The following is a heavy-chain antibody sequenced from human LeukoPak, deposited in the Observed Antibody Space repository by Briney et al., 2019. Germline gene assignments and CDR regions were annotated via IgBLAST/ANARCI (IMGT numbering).Heavy chain of an antibody. J-gene: IGHJ6*03. CDR2: IIPMIATP. Sequence: ASVKVSCKASGGTFNSNAVAWVRQAPGQGLEWMGGIIPMIATPNYAQKFQGRLTITPDESATTVYMELSSLRSDDTAVYYCATEHILYYYMDLWGEGTTVTVSS. V-gene: IGHV1-69*13. CDR1: GGTFNSNA. CDR3: ATEHILYYYMDL. D-gene: IGHD3-9*01.